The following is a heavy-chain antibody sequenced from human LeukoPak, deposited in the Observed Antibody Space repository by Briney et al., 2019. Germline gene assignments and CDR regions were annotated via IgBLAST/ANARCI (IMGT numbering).Heavy chain of an antibody. CDR2: ISSSSSYI. CDR3: ASLDGSGSYSGNYYYGMDV. Sequence: PGGSLRLSCAAFGFTFSSYSMNWVRQAPGKGLEWVSSISSSSSYIYYADSVKGRFTISRDNAKNSLYLQMNSLRAEDTAVYYCASLDGSGSYSGNYYYGMDVWGQGTTVTVSS. D-gene: IGHD3-10*01. V-gene: IGHV3-21*01. CDR1: GFTFSSYS. J-gene: IGHJ6*02.